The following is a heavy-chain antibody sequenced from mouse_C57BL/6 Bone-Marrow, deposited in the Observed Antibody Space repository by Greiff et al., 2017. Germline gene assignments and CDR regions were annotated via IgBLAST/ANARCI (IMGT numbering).Heavy chain of an antibody. V-gene: IGHV1-54*01. J-gene: IGHJ2*01. Sequence: VQLQQPGAELVRPGTSVKVSCKASGYDFTNYLIEWVKQRPGQGLEWIGVINPGSGGTNYNEKFKGKATLTADKSSSTAYMQLSSLTSEDSAVFFCARGGWFPDCWGQGTTLTVSS. CDR2: INPGSGGT. CDR3: ARGGWFPDC. D-gene: IGHD2-3*01. CDR1: GYDFTNYL.